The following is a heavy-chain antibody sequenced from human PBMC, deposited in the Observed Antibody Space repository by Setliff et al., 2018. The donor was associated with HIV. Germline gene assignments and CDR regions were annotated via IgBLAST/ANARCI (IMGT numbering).Heavy chain of an antibody. Sequence: SETLSLTCTVSGGSMNDYYWSWVRQPAGKTLEWLGRISSSGISTYNFSLRSRVTMSIDTSRNQFPLRLTSVTAEDTAVYYCARDRHYSGLGSYGPWGPGTLVTVSS. D-gene: IGHD3-10*01. V-gene: IGHV4-4*07. J-gene: IGHJ5*02. CDR1: GGSMNDYY. CDR3: ARDRHYSGLGSYGP. CDR2: ISSSGIS.